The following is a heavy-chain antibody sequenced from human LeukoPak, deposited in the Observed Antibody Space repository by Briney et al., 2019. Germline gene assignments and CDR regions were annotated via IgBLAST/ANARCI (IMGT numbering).Heavy chain of an antibody. Sequence: GGSLRLSCAASGFTFSDYYMSWIRQAPGKGLEWVSYISSSGSTIHYADSVKGRFTISRDNAKNSLYLQMNSLRAEDTAVYYCARELIVVVPHARGGDYVLDYWGQGTLVTVSS. CDR3: ARELIVVVPHARGGDYVLDY. CDR2: ISSSGSTI. J-gene: IGHJ4*02. CDR1: GFTFSDYY. D-gene: IGHD2-2*01. V-gene: IGHV3-11*01.